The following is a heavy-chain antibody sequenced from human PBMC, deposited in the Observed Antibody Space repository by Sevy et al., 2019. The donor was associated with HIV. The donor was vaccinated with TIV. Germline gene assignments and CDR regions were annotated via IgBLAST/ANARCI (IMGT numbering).Heavy chain of an antibody. V-gene: IGHV4-59*13. CDR2: IHSNGNT. D-gene: IGHD3-10*01. J-gene: IGHJ4*02. CDR1: GGSISNYY. Sequence: SETLSLTCTVSGGSISNYYWGWIRQPPGKGLEWIGYIHSNGNTNYNPSLKSRVTISVDTSKNQFSLKLNSVTAADTAVYYCVRYFGSGTCFDYWGQGTLVTVSS. CDR3: VRYFGSGTCFDY.